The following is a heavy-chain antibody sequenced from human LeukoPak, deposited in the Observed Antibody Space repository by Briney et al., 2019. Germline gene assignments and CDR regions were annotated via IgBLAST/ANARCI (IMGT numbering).Heavy chain of an antibody. D-gene: IGHD1-1*01. J-gene: IGHJ4*02. Sequence: SETLSLTCAVYGGSFSGYYWSWIRQPPGKGLEWIGEINHSGSTSYNPSLRSRVTISVDTSKNQFSLKLSSVTAADTAVYYCARVGGLERRPVDYWGQGTLVTVSS. V-gene: IGHV4-34*01. CDR1: GGSFSGYY. CDR3: ARVGGLERRPVDY. CDR2: INHSGST.